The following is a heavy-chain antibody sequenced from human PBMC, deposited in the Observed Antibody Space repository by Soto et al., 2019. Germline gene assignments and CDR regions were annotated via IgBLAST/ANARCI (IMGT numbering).Heavy chain of an antibody. J-gene: IGHJ5*02. CDR1: GYSFTNYW. V-gene: IGHV5-51*03. CDR3: ARREATIGRFEP. CDR2: IYPGDSDT. Sequence: EVQLVQSGAEVRKPGESLKISCKGSGYSFTNYWIGWVRQMPGKGLEWMGIIYPGDSDTRYSPSFQGQVTISADKFMSAGYWEWSRLKASHPAMYCGARREATIGRFEPWGQGTLVTVSS. D-gene: IGHD5-12*01.